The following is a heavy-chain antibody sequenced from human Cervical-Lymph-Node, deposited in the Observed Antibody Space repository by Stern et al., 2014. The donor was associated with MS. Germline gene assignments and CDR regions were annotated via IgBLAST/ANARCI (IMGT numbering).Heavy chain of an antibody. D-gene: IGHD4-11*01. CDR2: INPSGGST. V-gene: IGHV1-46*01. CDR1: GYTFTGHY. J-gene: IGHJ5*02. CDR3: ARDVSNSDGWWFDP. Sequence: VQLLQSGAEVKKPGASVKVSCKAFGYTFTGHYMHWVRQAPEQGLEGMGIINPSGGSTTYAQKFQGRVTMTRDTSTSTDYMELSGLRSDDTAVYYCARDVSNSDGWWFDPGGQGTLVTGSS.